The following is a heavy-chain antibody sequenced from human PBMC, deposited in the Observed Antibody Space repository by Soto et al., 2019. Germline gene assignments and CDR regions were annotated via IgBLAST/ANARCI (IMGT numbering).Heavy chain of an antibody. CDR2: IWYDGSNK. D-gene: IGHD2-15*01. V-gene: IGHV3-33*01. J-gene: IGHJ6*02. Sequence: QVQLVESGGGVVQPGRSLRLSCAASGFTFSSYGMHWVRQAPGKGLEWVAVIWYDGSNKYYADSVKGRFTISRDNSKNMLYLQMNSLRAEDTAVYYCAREYCSGGSCYGYYYYGMDVWGQGTTVTVSS. CDR3: AREYCSGGSCYGYYYYGMDV. CDR1: GFTFSSYG.